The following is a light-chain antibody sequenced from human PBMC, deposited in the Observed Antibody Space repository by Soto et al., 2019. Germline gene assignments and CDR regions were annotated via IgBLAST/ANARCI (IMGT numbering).Light chain of an antibody. Sequence: EIVLTQSPGTLSLSPGERATLSCRASQSVSSSFLAWYQQKAGQAPRLLIYGASSRATGIPDRFSGSGSGTDFTLTIIRLEPEDFAEYYCQQYDSSPWTFGQGTKVEIK. V-gene: IGKV3-20*01. CDR1: QSVSSSF. CDR2: GAS. CDR3: QQYDSSPWT. J-gene: IGKJ1*01.